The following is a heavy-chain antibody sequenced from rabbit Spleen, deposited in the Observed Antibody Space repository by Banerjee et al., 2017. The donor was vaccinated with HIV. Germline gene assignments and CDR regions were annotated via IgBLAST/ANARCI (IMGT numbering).Heavy chain of an antibody. Sequence: QLVESGGGLVQPGGSLKLSCKASGFDFSDYGVTWVRQAPGKGLEWIGYIDPLFGSTCYANSVKGRFTISRDNAQNTVFLQMTSLTAADTATYFCARDRADIGGDYGPYYFDLWGPGTLVTVS. V-gene: IGHV1S47*01. D-gene: IGHD2-1*01. CDR3: ARDRADIGGDYGPYYFDL. CDR2: IDPLFGST. J-gene: IGHJ4*01. CDR1: GFDFSDYG.